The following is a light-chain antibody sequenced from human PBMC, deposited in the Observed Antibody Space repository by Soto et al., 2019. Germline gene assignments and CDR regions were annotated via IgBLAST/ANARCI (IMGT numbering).Light chain of an antibody. CDR3: QQTYSTPMT. V-gene: IGKV1-39*01. Sequence: DIQMTQSPSSLSASVGDRVTITCRASQPISSYLNWYQQKPGKAPKLLIYAASSLQSGVPSTFSGSGSGTDFSLTISSLEPEDFATYYCQQTYSTPMTFGGGTKVEIK. J-gene: IGKJ4*01. CDR1: QPISSY. CDR2: AAS.